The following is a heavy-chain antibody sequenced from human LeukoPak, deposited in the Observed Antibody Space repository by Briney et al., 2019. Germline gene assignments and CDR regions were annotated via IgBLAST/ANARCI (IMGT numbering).Heavy chain of an antibody. CDR3: ASDRNRVPYYY. J-gene: IGHJ4*02. V-gene: IGHV3-74*01. CDR1: GFTFSSYW. Sequence: GGSLRLSCAASGFTFSSYWMHWVRQAPGKGLVWVSRINSDGSSTSYADSVKGRFTISRDNAKNTLYLQMNSLRAEDTAVYYCASDRNRVPYYYWGQGTLVTVSS. D-gene: IGHD1-14*01. CDR2: INSDGSST.